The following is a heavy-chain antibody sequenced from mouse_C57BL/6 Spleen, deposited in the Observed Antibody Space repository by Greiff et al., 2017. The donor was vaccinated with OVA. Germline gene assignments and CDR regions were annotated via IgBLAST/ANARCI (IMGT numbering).Heavy chain of an antibody. CDR2: ISYDGSN. J-gene: IGHJ1*03. V-gene: IGHV3-6*01. Sequence: DVKLQESGPGLVKPSQSLSLTCSVTGYSITSGYYWNWIRQFPGNKLEWMGYISYDGSNNYNPSLKNRISITRDTSKNQFFLKLNSVTTEDTATYYCARSNWDRSYWYFDVWGTGTTVTVSS. CDR1: GYSITSGYY. CDR3: ARSNWDRSYWYFDV. D-gene: IGHD4-1*01.